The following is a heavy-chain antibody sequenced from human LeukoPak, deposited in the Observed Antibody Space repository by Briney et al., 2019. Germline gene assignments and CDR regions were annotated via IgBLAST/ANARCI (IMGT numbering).Heavy chain of an antibody. CDR3: ARKGRLRAVAGTGVDY. CDR1: GGSISSSSYY. Sequence: PSETLSLTCTVSGGSISSSSYYWGWIRQPPGRGRGWIGSIYYSGSTYYNPSLKSRVTISVDTSKNQFSLKLSSVTAADTAVYYCARKGRLRAVAGTGVDYWGQGTLVTVSS. V-gene: IGHV4-39*01. J-gene: IGHJ4*02. D-gene: IGHD6-19*01. CDR2: IYYSGST.